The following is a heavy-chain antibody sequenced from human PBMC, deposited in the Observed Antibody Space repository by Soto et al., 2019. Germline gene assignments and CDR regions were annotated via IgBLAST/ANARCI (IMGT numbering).Heavy chain of an antibody. V-gene: IGHV3-23*01. D-gene: IGHD3-10*01. CDR3: AKGRGGSGSLPPRVDF. CDR1: GFTFNNYA. CDR2: ISGGGDTT. Sequence: EVQLLESGGGLVQPGGSLRLSCAASGFTFNNYAMTWVRQAPGKGLEWVSAISGGGDTTSYADSVKGRFTVSRDGSKNTLYLQMMSLRAEDTALYYCAKGRGGSGSLPPRVDFWGEGTLVTVSS. J-gene: IGHJ4*02.